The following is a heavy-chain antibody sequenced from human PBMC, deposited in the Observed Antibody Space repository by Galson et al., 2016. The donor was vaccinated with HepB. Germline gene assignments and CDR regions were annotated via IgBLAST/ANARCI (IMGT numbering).Heavy chain of an antibody. CDR3: ARGPTLVATFKDYYYGLDA. J-gene: IGHJ6*02. V-gene: IGHV4-59*01. CDR1: SGSIGSYY. D-gene: IGHD5-12*01. CDR2: IYHRGGT. Sequence: SLTCTVSSGSIGSYYWSWIRPPPGKGLEWVGFIYHRGGTRYNPSLRSRVTMSVDTSKNQFSLNVRSVTAADTAVYYCARGPTLVATFKDYYYGLDAWGQGTTVTVSS.